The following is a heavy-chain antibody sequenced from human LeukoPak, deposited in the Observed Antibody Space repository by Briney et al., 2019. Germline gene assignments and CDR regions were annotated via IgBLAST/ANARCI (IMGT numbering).Heavy chain of an antibody. CDR1: GGSLSHYY. Sequence: PSETLSLTCAVYGGSLSHYYWSWIRQPPGKGLEWIGEINHSGSINYNPSLKSRVTISVDMSKNQFSLELTSVTAADTAVYYCARGPASGSNFAWIVPWRQGTLVTVSS. V-gene: IGHV4-34*01. D-gene: IGHD3-10*01. CDR2: INHSGSI. CDR3: ARGPASGSNFAWIVP. J-gene: IGHJ5*02.